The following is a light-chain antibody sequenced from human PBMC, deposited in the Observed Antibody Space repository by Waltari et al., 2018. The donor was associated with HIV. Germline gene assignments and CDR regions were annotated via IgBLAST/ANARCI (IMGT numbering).Light chain of an antibody. J-gene: IGLJ2*01. CDR1: NIGSKS. V-gene: IGLV3-21*02. Sequence: SYVLPQPPSVSVAPGQTARITCGGNNIGSKSVHWYQQKPGQAPVLVVYDDSDRPSGIPERFSGSNSGNTATLTISRVEAGDEADYYCQVWDISSDHRGVFGGGTKVTVL. CDR3: QVWDISSDHRGV. CDR2: DDS.